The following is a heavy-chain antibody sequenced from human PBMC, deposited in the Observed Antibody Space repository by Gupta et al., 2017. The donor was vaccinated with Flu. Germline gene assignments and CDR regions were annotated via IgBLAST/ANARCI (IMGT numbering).Heavy chain of an antibody. J-gene: IGHJ6*02. D-gene: IGHD1-1*01. CDR2: IKSKRGGRTT. CDR3: CHQTDFFCTMGV. Sequence: QAPGKGLEWVGRIKSKRGGRTTDYAAPVKGRFPISRDDSKNTLYLQMNSRKTEDTALYYWCHQTDFFCTMGVWGQGSTVTVSS. V-gene: IGHV3-15*01.